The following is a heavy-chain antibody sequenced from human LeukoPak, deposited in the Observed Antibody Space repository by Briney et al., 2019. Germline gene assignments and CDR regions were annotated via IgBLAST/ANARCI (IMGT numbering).Heavy chain of an antibody. CDR2: IFYTGST. V-gene: IGHV4-61*01. D-gene: IGHD3-3*01. Sequence: PSETLSLTCTVSGVSLSGGTYSWSWIRQPPGKGLEWIGYIFYTGSTNYIPSLTGRLTISVDTSKNQFSLILSSVTAADTAVYYCARGGLEVPDYWGQGILVTVSS. CDR3: ARGGLEVPDY. J-gene: IGHJ4*02. CDR1: GVSLSGGTYS.